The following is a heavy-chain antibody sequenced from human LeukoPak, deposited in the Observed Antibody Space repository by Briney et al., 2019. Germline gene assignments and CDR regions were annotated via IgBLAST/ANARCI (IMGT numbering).Heavy chain of an antibody. CDR3: ARDPPQPGITAAGYFDL. CDR2: VYYSGST. CDR1: GDSISSYS. V-gene: IGHV4-59*01. J-gene: IGHJ2*01. Sequence: PSETLSLTCTVSGDSISSYSWSWIRQPPGKGLEWIGYVYYSGSTNYNPSLKSRVTISADTSKNQFSLKVRSVTAADTAVYYCARDPPQPGITAAGYFDLWGRGTLVTASS. D-gene: IGHD6-13*01.